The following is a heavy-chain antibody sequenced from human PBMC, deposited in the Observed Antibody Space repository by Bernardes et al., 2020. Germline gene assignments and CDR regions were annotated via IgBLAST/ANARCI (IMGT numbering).Heavy chain of an antibody. CDR1: GFTFSRYG. Sequence: GSLSPSCAASGFTFSRYGMHWVRPAPGKGLEWVAVIWYDGSNKYYADSVKGRFTISRDNSKNTLYLQMNSLRAEDTAVYYCARAPATYYYDSSGRVYDAFDIWGQGTMVTVSS. CDR3: ARAPATYYYDSSGRVYDAFDI. V-gene: IGHV3-33*01. D-gene: IGHD3-22*01. CDR2: IWYDGSNK. J-gene: IGHJ3*02.